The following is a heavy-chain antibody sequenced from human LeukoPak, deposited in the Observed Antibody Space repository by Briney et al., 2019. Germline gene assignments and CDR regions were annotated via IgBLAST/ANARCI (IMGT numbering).Heavy chain of an antibody. Sequence: SETLSRTCTVSGDSISSSSYYWGWIRQPPGRELEWIGSIYYSGSTYYNPSLNSRVTISVDTSKNQFSLKLSSVTAADTAVYYCTTYYYDSSGLGRFDPWGQGSRVTVSS. D-gene: IGHD3-22*01. V-gene: IGHV4-39*07. CDR1: GDSISSSSYY. CDR3: TTYYYDSSGLGRFDP. J-gene: IGHJ5*02. CDR2: IYYSGST.